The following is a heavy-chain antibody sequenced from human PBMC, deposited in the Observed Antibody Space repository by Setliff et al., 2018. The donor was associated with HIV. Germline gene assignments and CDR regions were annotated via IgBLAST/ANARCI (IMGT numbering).Heavy chain of an antibody. CDR3: ATGIPSDLDY. V-gene: IGHV1-2*02. CDR2: INPETGDP. Sequence: ASVKVSCKTSGYRFIGHYLHWVRLAPGQGPEWVGWINPETGDPNYAQKFRGRFLMTRGTSITTAFLHVAKLTSDDTAIYYCATGIPSDLDYWGQGTLVTVSS. CDR1: GYRFIGHY. D-gene: IGHD2-21*01. J-gene: IGHJ4*01.